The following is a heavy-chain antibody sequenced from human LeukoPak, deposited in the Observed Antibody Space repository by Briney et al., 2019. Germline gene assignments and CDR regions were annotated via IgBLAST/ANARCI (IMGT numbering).Heavy chain of an antibody. J-gene: IGHJ4*02. CDR3: ARTTYYDFWSGYYWFDY. D-gene: IGHD3-3*01. CDR1: GYTFTGYY. CDR2: INPNSGGT. V-gene: IGHV1-2*02. Sequence: ASVKVSCKASGYTFTGYYMHWVRQAPGQGLEWMGWINPNSGGTNYAQKFQGRVTMTRDTSISTAYMELSRLRSDDTAVYYCARTTYYDFWSGYYWFDYWGQGTLVTVSS.